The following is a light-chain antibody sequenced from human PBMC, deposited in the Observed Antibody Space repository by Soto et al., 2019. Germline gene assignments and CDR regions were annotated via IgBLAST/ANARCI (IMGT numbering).Light chain of an antibody. J-gene: IGLJ3*02. CDR3: ETWYSNTHKV. V-gene: IGLV4-60*02. CDR2: LDRSGSY. Sequence: QSVLTQSPSASASLGASVKLTCILSSGHSTYIIAWHQQQPGKAPRFLMTLDRSGSYNRGSGVPDRFSGSSSGADRYLTISNLQFEDEGDYYCETWYSNTHKVFGGGTKLTVL. CDR1: SGHSTYI.